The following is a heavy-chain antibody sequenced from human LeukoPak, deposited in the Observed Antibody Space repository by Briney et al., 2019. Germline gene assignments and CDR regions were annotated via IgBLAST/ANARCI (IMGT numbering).Heavy chain of an antibody. D-gene: IGHD3-10*01. Sequence: PGGSLRLSCAASGFTFSSYAMSWVRQAPGKGLEWVSAISGSGGSTYYADSVKGRFTISRDNSKNTLYLQMNSLRAEDTAVYYCAKDFGLWFGSPQFGGWYFDLWGRGTLVTVSS. J-gene: IGHJ2*01. CDR2: ISGSGGST. CDR1: GFTFSSYA. V-gene: IGHV3-23*01. CDR3: AKDFGLWFGSPQFGGWYFDL.